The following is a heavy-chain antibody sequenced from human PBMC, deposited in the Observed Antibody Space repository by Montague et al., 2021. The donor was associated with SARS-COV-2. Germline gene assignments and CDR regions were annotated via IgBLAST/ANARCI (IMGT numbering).Heavy chain of an antibody. D-gene: IGHD6-19*01. CDR3: VRYSGWFYFDF. Sequence: CAISGDSVSINSLAWSWIRHSPSSGLEWLGMSYYMSKWYSDYAPSVRGRLTVNPDASKNEFSLELNYVTPEDTAVYYCVRYSGWFYFDFWGQGTLVTVSS. J-gene: IGHJ4*02. CDR1: GDSVSINSLA. V-gene: IGHV6-1*01. CDR2: SYYMSKWYS.